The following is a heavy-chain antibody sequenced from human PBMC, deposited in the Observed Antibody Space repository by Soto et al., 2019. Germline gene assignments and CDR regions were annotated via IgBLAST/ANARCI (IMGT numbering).Heavy chain of an antibody. CDR2: ISSSSAI. V-gene: IGHV3-48*02. CDR1: GFTFSSYS. J-gene: IGHJ4*02. Sequence: EVQLVESGGGLVQPGGSLRLSCAASGFTFSSYSISWVRQAPGRGLEWVSYISSSSAIYYADSVKGRFTISRDNAKNSLYLQMSSLRDEDTAVYYCASVCWYDSSASAIFNYWGQGTLVTVSS. CDR3: ASVCWYDSSASAIFNY. D-gene: IGHD3-22*01.